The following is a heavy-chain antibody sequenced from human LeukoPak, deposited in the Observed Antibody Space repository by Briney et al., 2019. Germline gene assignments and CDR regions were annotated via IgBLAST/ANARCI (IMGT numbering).Heavy chain of an antibody. CDR3: ARVGAVAGTVSY. J-gene: IGHJ4*02. D-gene: IGHD6-19*01. V-gene: IGHV1-2*02. CDR1: GNTFTGYF. CDR2: INHNTGGT. Sequence: ASVKVSCKSSGNTFTGYFLNWVRQAPGQGLEWMGWINHNTGGTNYAQKFQGRVTMTRDTSVSTAYMELSRLRSDDTAVYYCARVGAVAGTVSYWGQGTLVTVSS.